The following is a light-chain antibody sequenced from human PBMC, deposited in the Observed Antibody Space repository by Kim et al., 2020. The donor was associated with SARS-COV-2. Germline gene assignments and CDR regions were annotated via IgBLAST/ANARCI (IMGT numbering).Light chain of an antibody. J-gene: IGLJ3*02. CDR2: RNN. CDR3: SAWDSSLSAWV. V-gene: IGLV10-54*01. Sequence: QTATLTCTAHSNNVGNQGAAWLHQHQGHPPKLLSYRNNNRPSGISERLSASRSGNTASLTITGLQPEDEADYYCSAWDSSLSAWVFGGGTQLTVL. CDR1: SNNVGNQG.